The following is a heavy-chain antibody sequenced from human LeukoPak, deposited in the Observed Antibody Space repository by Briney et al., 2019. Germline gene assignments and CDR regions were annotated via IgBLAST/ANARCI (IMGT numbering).Heavy chain of an antibody. CDR1: GGSISSYY. CDR2: IHYSGST. Sequence: SETLSLTCTVSGGSISSYYWSWIRQPPGKGLEWIAYIHYSGSTNYNPSLKSRVTMSVDTSKNQFSLKLRSVTAADTAVYYCARYTAMVAFHAHGFDIWGKGTMVTVSS. D-gene: IGHD5-18*01. V-gene: IGHV4-59*01. J-gene: IGHJ3*02. CDR3: ARYTAMVAFHAHGFDI.